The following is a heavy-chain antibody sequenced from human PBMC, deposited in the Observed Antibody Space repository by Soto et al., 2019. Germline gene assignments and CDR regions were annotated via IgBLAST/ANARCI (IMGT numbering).Heavy chain of an antibody. J-gene: IGHJ4*02. CDR3: AREASGYSSYFAY. CDR1: GLIFGNYW. Sequence: EGQLVGSGGGLIQPGGSLRLSCAASGLIFGNYWMHWVRQAPGKGLVWVSRIKSEGSSTNYADSVKGRFTISRDNAKNTLYLQMDSLRADDTAVYYCAREASGYSSYFAYWGQGILVTVSS. D-gene: IGHD5-12*01. CDR2: IKSEGSST. V-gene: IGHV3-74*01.